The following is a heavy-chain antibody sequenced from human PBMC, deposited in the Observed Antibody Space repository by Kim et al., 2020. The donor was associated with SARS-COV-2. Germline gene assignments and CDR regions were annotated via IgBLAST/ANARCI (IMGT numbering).Heavy chain of an antibody. CDR3: AAASRYGDYVMDV. V-gene: IGHV1-58*01. CDR1: GFTFTTSA. J-gene: IGHJ6*02. CDR2: IVVGSGTT. Sequence: SVKVSCKASGFTFTTSAVQWVRQARGQRLEWIGWIVVGSGTTKYAQKFQERVTITRDISTSTAYMDLNSLRSDDTAVYYCAAASRYGDYVMDVWGQGTT. D-gene: IGHD4-17*01.